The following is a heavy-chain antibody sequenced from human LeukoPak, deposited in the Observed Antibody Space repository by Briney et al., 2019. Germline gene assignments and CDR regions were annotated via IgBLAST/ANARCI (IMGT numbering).Heavy chain of an antibody. CDR1: GFTFSSYG. CDR3: ARDKRDAFDI. J-gene: IGHJ3*02. Sequence: PGGSLRLSCAASGFTFSSYGMHGVRQAPGKGLEWVAVISYDGSNKYYADSVKGRFTISRDNAKNSLYLQMNSLRAEDTAVYYCARDKRDAFDIWGQGTMVTVSS. V-gene: IGHV3-30*03. CDR2: ISYDGSNK.